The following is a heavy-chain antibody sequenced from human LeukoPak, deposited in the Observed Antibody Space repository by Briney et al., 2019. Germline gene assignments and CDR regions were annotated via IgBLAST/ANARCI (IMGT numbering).Heavy chain of an antibody. Sequence: SETLSLTCTVSGGSVSDYYWSWIRQPAGKGLEWIGRIYTSGSTNYNPSLKSRVTMSVDTSKNQFSLKLSSVTAADTAVYYCARDSYYYYGSGSGGWFDPWGQGTLVTVSS. V-gene: IGHV4-4*07. D-gene: IGHD3-10*01. CDR3: ARDSYYYYGSGSGGWFDP. CDR1: GGSVSDYY. CDR2: IYTSGST. J-gene: IGHJ5*02.